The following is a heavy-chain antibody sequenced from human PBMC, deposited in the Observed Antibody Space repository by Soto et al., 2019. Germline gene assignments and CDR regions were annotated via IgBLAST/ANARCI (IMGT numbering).Heavy chain of an antibody. CDR1: ASTFRSFA. D-gene: IGHD2-15*01. V-gene: IGHV3-23*01. CDR3: AKGHSPVVTPRVGYYYFGMDV. J-gene: IGHJ6*02. Sequence: GGSLRLSCAASASTFRSFAMSWVRQAPGKGLEWVSAISGSGGKTYYADSVKGRFTISRDSSKNILYLQMNSLRAEDTAVYYCAKGHSPVVTPRVGYYYFGMDVWGQGTTVTVSS. CDR2: ISGSGGKT.